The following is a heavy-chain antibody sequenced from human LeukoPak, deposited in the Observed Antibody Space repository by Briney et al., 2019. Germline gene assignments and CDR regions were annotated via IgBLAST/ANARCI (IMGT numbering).Heavy chain of an antibody. J-gene: IGHJ2*01. V-gene: IGHV4-59*01. CDR1: GGTISIYY. CDR2: IYYTGST. D-gene: IGHD4-17*01. CDR3: ARDDYGDNWYFYL. Sequence: SETLSLTCTVSGGTISIYYWYWIPQPPGQGLERIGYIYYTGSTNYNPPLKSRVTISVDTSKNQFSLKLSSVTAADTAVYYCARDDYGDNWYFYLWGRGALVTVSS.